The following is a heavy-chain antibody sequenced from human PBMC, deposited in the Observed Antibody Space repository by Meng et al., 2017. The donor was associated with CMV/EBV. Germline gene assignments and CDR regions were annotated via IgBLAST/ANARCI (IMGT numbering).Heavy chain of an antibody. J-gene: IGHJ3*02. V-gene: IGHV4-30-4*08. CDR2: IYYSGST. CDR3: ARVMVRGVISAFDI. D-gene: IGHD3-10*01. Sequence: QVQRQESGPGLVKPSPHLPLTCTVPGGSISSGDYYWSWIRQPPGKGLEWIGYIYYSGSTYYNPSLKSRVTISVDTSKNQFSLKLSSVTAADTAVYYCARVMVRGVISAFDIWGQGTMVTVSS. CDR1: GGSISSGDYY.